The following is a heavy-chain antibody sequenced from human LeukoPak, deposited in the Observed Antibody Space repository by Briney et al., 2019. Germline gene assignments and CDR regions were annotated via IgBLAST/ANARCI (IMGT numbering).Heavy chain of an antibody. V-gene: IGHV1-18*01. CDR3: AREAGDGYNYFDY. J-gene: IGHJ4*02. Sequence: ASVKVSCKASGYTFTTYGISWMRQAPGQGLEWMGWISAYNGNTNYAQKLQGRVTMTTGTSTSIAYLELRSLRSDDTALYYCAREAGDGYNYFDYWGQGTLVTVSS. CDR2: ISAYNGNT. CDR1: GYTFTTYG. D-gene: IGHD5-12*01.